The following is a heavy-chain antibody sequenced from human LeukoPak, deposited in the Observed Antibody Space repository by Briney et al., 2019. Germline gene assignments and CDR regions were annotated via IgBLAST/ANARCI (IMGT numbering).Heavy chain of an antibody. CDR1: GFTFSSYA. Sequence: GGSLRLSGAASGFTFSSYAMSWVRQAPGKGLEWVSVIGGSGGSTYYADSVKGRFTISRDNSKNTLYLQMSSLRAEDTAVYYCAKKKRELRGFDYWGQGTLVTVSS. CDR2: IGGSGGST. V-gene: IGHV3-23*01. D-gene: IGHD1-7*01. J-gene: IGHJ4*02. CDR3: AKKKRELRGFDY.